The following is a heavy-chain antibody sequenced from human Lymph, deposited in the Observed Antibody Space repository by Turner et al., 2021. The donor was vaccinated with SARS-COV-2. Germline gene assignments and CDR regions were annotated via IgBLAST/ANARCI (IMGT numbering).Heavy chain of an antibody. CDR2: IYYSGST. V-gene: IGHV4-39*01. CDR3: ARQRPTRYGMDV. CDR1: GGSISSSSYY. J-gene: IGHJ6*02. Sequence: QLQLQESGPGLVKPSETLSLTCTVSGGSISSSSYYWGWIRQPPGKGLEWIGSIYYSGSTYYNPSLKSRVTISVDTSKNQFSLKLSSVTAADTAVYYCARQRPTRYGMDVWGQGTTVIVSS.